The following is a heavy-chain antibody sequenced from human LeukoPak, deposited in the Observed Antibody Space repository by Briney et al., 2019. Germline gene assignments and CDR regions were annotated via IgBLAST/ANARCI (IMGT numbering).Heavy chain of an antibody. CDR2: ISGYDGNT. CDR1: GYTFINYG. CDR3: ARAGGNSDYYYMDV. J-gene: IGHJ6*03. D-gene: IGHD4-23*01. Sequence: ASVKVSCKASGYTFINYGISWVRQAPGQGLEWMGRISGYDGNTNYAQEVQGRVTMTTDTSSSTAYMELRSLSSDDTAVYYCARAGGNSDYYYMDVWGRGSTVTVSS. V-gene: IGHV1-18*01.